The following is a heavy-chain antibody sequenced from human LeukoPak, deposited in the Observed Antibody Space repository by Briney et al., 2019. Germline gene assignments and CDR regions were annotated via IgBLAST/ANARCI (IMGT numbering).Heavy chain of an antibody. V-gene: IGHV4-4*02. Sequence: SETLPLTCAVSGDSIGSIDWWSWVRQAPGKGLEWIGEIYHSGSPNYNPSLQSRVTISVDKSKNQFSLTLTSVTAADTAVYYCARASSSSAPLFDYWGQGTLVTVSS. CDR1: GDSIGSIDW. CDR2: IYHSGSP. D-gene: IGHD6-13*01. J-gene: IGHJ4*02. CDR3: ARASSSSAPLFDY.